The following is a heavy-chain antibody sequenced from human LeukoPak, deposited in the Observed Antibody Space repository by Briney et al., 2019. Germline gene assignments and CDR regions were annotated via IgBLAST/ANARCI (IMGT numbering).Heavy chain of an antibody. D-gene: IGHD2-15*01. J-gene: IGHJ4*02. V-gene: IGHV4-39*07. CDR3: ARDPSLLPFDY. CDR1: GGSISSSSYY. Sequence: PSETLSLTCTVSGGSISSSSYYWGWIRQPPGKGLEWIGSIYYSGSTYYNPSLKSRVTISVDTSKNQFSLKLSSVTAADTAVYYCARDPSLLPFDYWGQGTLVTVSS. CDR2: IYYSGST.